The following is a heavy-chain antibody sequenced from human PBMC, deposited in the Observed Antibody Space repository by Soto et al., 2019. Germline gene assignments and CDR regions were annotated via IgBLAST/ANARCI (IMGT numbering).Heavy chain of an antibody. D-gene: IGHD2-21*01. Sequence: QVQLQESGPGLVKPSEPLSLPGTVPGGSANIGINYWSWFRHPPGRGLEWIGFIHYSGSTNYNPSLKSRVTMSVDTSKNQFSLKLTSVNAADTAVYYCTRGGDAYKNGHWGQGTLVTVSS. CDR2: IHYSGST. J-gene: IGHJ4*02. V-gene: IGHV4-61*01. CDR1: GGSANIGINY. CDR3: TRGGDAYKNGH.